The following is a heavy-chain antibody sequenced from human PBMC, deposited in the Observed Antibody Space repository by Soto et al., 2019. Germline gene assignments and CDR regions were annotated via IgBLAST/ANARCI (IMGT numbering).Heavy chain of an antibody. CDR1: GYTVTGFY. CDR3: ARGRWNYYYYMDV. J-gene: IGHJ6*03. CDR2: INPNSGNT. V-gene: IGHV1-8*02. Sequence: ASVKVSCKTSGYTVTGFYIHWVRQAPGQGLEWMGWINPNSGNTGYAQKFQGRVTMTRNTSISTAYMELRSLRSEDTAVYYCARGRWNYYYYMDVWGKGTTVTVSS.